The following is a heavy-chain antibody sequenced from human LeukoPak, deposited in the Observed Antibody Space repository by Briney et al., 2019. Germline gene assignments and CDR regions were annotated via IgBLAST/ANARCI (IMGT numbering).Heavy chain of an antibody. CDR3: ARDGLRITMVRGDYDY. CDR2: NSSSSSFI. D-gene: IGHD3-10*01. J-gene: IGHJ4*02. Sequence: PGGSLRLSCGASGFTFSSYSMNWVRQAPGKGLEWASSNSSSSSFIFYGDSVKGRFTISRDNARNSLYLQMNSLRAEDTAVYYCARDGLRITMVRGDYDYWGQGTLVTVSS. CDR1: GFTFSSYS. V-gene: IGHV3-21*01.